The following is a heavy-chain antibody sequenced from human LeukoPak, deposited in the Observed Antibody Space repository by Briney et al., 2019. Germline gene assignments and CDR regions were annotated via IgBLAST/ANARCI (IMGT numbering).Heavy chain of an antibody. D-gene: IGHD4-17*01. J-gene: IGHJ1*01. V-gene: IGHV3-23*01. CDR2: IRGSGDGK. CDR1: GFTFNNYA. Sequence: GGSLRLSCAASGFTFNNYAMVWVRHGPGKGLEWVSAIRGSGDGKYYADSAKGRFTISRDNSKNMLYLQMNSPRDDDTAVYYCGRDPNGDYVGAFSFQRWGQGTLVTVSS. CDR3: GRDPNGDYVGAFSFQR.